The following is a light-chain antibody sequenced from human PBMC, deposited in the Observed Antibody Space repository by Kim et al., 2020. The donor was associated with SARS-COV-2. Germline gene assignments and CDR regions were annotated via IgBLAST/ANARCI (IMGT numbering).Light chain of an antibody. J-gene: IGKJ1*01. CDR1: HNIRTQ. CDR2: QAS. CDR3: QQYASYWT. Sequence: SASVGDRVTITCRASHNIRTQLAWYQQKPGTAPKLLIYQASSLQSGVPSRFSGTGSGTEFTLTINSLQPDDIATYYCQQYASYWTFGQGTKVDIK. V-gene: IGKV1-5*03.